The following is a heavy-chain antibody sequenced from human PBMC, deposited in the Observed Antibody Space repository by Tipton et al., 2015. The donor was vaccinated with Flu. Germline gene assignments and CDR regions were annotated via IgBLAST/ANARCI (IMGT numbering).Heavy chain of an antibody. D-gene: IGHD3-22*01. CDR2: IWYDGSNE. J-gene: IGHJ3*02. V-gene: IGHV3-33*08. CDR3: ASLGYHDSSGYLASDI. CDR1: GFTFSTYG. Sequence: SLRLSCAASGFTFSTYGMHWVRQAPGRGLEWVAAIWYDGSNENYVDSVKGRFTISRDNSKNTLYLQMNSLRAEDTAVYYCASLGYHDSSGYLASDIWGQGTMVTVSS.